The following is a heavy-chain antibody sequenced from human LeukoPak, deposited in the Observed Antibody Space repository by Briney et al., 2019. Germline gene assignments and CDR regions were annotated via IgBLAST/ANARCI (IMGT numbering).Heavy chain of an antibody. CDR1: GFTFSSYW. D-gene: IGHD5-12*01. Sequence: GGSLRLSCEASGFTFSSYWMHWGRQGPGKGLVWVARIKSDVSSTDYADSVKGRFTISRDNAKNKLYLQMNSLRAEDTGVYYCTTIRPDYWGQGTLVTVSS. J-gene: IGHJ4*02. CDR2: IKSDVSST. V-gene: IGHV3-74*01. CDR3: TTIRPDY.